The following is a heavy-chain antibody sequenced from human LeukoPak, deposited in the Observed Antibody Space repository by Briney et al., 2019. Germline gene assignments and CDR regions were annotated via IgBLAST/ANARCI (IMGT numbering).Heavy chain of an antibody. V-gene: IGHV3-7*05. CDR3: ARNPPRYFN. J-gene: IGHJ4*02. CDR2: IQQDGSEK. CDR1: GFTFSSYW. Sequence: GGSLRPSCAASGFTFSSYWMIWVRQAPGKGLEWVANIQQDGSEKYYVDSVKGRFTIFRDNAKNSLYLQMSSLRAEDTAVYYCARNPPRYFNWGQGTLVTVSS. D-gene: IGHD1-26*01.